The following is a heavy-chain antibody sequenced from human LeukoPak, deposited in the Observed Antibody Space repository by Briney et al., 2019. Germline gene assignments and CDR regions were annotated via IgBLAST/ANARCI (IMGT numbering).Heavy chain of an antibody. CDR3: AEIPNSGSYDY. D-gene: IGHD1-26*01. Sequence: PGGSLRLSCAASGFTFSSYGMHWVRQAPGKGLEWVAVISYDGSNKYYADSVKGRFTISRDNSKNTLYLQMNSLRAEDTAVYYCAEIPNSGSYDYWGQGTLVTVSS. V-gene: IGHV3-30*18. CDR1: GFTFSSYG. J-gene: IGHJ4*02. CDR2: ISYDGSNK.